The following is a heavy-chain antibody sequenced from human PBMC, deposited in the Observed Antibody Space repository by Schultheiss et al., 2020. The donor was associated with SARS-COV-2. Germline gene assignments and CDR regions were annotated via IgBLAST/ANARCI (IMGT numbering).Heavy chain of an antibody. D-gene: IGHD6-19*01. J-gene: IGHJ6*02. Sequence: GGSLRLSCAASGFTVSSNYMSWVRQAPGKGLEWVGRIKSKTDGGTTDYAAPVKGRFTISRDDSKNTLYLQMNSLKTEDTAVYYCTTDRYSSGWYLPYYYYCMDVWGQGTTVTVSS. CDR1: GFTVSSNY. CDR2: IKSKTDGGTT. CDR3: TTDRYSSGWYLPYYYYCMDV. V-gene: IGHV3-15*01.